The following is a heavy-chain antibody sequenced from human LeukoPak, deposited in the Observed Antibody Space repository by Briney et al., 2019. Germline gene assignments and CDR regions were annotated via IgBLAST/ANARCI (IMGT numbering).Heavy chain of an antibody. V-gene: IGHV3-9*01. CDR3: AREIVVVVAATRGEDY. J-gene: IGHJ4*02. D-gene: IGHD2-15*01. CDR2: ISWNSGSI. Sequence: GGSLRLSCAASGFTFDDYAMHWVRQAPGKGLEWVSGISWNSGSIGYADSVKGRFTISRDNAKNSLYLQMNSLRAEDTALYYCAREIVVVVAATRGEDYWGQGTLVTVSS. CDR1: GFTFDDYA.